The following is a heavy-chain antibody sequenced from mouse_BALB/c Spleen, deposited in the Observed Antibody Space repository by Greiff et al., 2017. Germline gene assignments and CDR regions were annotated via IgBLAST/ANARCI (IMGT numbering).Heavy chain of an antibody. CDR2: ISSGSSTI. V-gene: IGHV5-17*02. J-gene: IGHJ3*01. CDR1: GFTFSSFG. D-gene: IGHD2-4*01. CDR3: TSVDYDYNENGFAY. Sequence: EVQGVESGGGLVQPGGSRKLSCAASGFTFSSFGMHWVRQAPGKGLEWVAYISSGSSTIYYADTEKGRFTISRDTTKNTLLLQMTSLTSEDTAIYYCTSVDYDYNENGFAYWGQGTLVTVSA.